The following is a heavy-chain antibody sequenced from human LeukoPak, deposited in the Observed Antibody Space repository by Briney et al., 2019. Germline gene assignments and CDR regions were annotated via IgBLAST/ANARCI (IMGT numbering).Heavy chain of an antibody. CDR2: LYYTGSI. V-gene: IGHV4-39*01. D-gene: IGHD5-24*01. CDR3: AGNNFYYFAY. J-gene: IGHJ4*02. Sequence: SETLSLTCTVSGGSISSGTSYWGWIRQPPGKGLEWIGSLYYTGSIYHNPSLKSRVTISVETSKSQFSLKVTSVTADDTAVYYCAGNNFYYFAYWGQGSLVTVSS. CDR1: GGSISSGTSY.